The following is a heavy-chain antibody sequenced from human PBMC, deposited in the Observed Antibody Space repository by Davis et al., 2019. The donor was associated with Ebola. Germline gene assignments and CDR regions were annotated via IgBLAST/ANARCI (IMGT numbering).Heavy chain of an antibody. J-gene: IGHJ4*02. CDR3: ARGFYCSGGSCHLLNYFDY. D-gene: IGHD2-15*01. V-gene: IGHV1-69*06. Sequence: SVKVSCKASGGTFSSYAISWVRQAPGQGLEWMGGIIPIFGTANYAQKFQGRVTITADKSTSTAYMELSSLRSEDTAVYYCARGFYCSGGSCHLLNYFDYWGQGTLVTVSS. CDR2: IIPIFGTA. CDR1: GGTFSSYA.